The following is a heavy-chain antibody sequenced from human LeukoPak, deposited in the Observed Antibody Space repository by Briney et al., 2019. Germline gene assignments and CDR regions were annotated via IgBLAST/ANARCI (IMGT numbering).Heavy chain of an antibody. Sequence: VASVKVSCKASGYTFTSYGISWVRQAPGQGLEWMGWISAYNGNTNYAQKLQGRVTLTTDTSTSTAYMELRSLTSDDTAVYYCAREESIGRYQFLHDYWGQGTLVTVSS. J-gene: IGHJ4*02. CDR2: ISAYNGNT. D-gene: IGHD1-26*01. CDR1: GYTFTSYG. CDR3: AREESIGRYQFLHDY. V-gene: IGHV1-18*01.